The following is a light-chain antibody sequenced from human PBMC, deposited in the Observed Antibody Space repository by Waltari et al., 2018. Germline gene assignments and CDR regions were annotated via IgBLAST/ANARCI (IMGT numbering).Light chain of an antibody. J-gene: IGLJ3*02. Sequence: SYELTQPPSVSVSPGQTANITCSGDKLGDKYASWYQQQPGQSPVLVIYQDKRRPSGIPGRFSGSNSGNTATLTISGTQAMDEADYYCQTWDTNTVVFGGGTKLTVL. CDR2: QDK. CDR1: KLGDKY. V-gene: IGLV3-1*01. CDR3: QTWDTNTVV.